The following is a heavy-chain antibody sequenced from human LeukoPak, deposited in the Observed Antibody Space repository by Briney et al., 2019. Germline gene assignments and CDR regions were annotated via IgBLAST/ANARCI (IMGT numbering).Heavy chain of an antibody. V-gene: IGHV1-69*13. CDR2: IIPIFGTA. CDR1: GGTFSSYA. D-gene: IGHD3-3*01. J-gene: IGHJ3*02. CDR3: ARVGRFLEWLSLGDAFDI. Sequence: SVKVSCKASGGTFSSYAISWVRQAPGQGLEWMGGIIPIFGTANYAQKFQGRVTITADESTSTAYMELSNLRSEDTAVYYCARVGRFLEWLSLGDAFDIWGQGTMVTVSS.